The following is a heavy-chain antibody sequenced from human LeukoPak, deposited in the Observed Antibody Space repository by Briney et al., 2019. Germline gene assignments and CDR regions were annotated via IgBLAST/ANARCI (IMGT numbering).Heavy chain of an antibody. J-gene: IGHJ6*02. CDR1: GGSISSYF. D-gene: IGHD3-22*01. Sequence: PSETLSLTCSVSGGSISSYFWSWIRQPPGKGLEWIGYIYYSGSTYYNPSLKSRVTISVDTSKNQFSLKLSSVTAADTAVYYCARDKPKTYYYDSSGYPILYYYGMDVWGQGTTVTVSS. CDR3: ARDKPKTYYYDSSGYPILYYYGMDV. CDR2: IYYSGST. V-gene: IGHV4-59*12.